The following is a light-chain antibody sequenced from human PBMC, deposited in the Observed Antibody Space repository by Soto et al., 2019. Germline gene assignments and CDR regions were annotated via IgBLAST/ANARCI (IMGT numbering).Light chain of an antibody. CDR1: QGISQY. V-gene: IGKV1-27*01. J-gene: IGKJ3*01. CDR2: GAS. Sequence: DVQMTQSPSSLSASVGDRVTITCRASQGISQYLAWYQQKPGRVPKILIYGASTLHSGAPSRFSGSGSGTDFTLTINSLQPEDVATYYCQRYNSVPNTFGPGTKVDIK. CDR3: QRYNSVPNT.